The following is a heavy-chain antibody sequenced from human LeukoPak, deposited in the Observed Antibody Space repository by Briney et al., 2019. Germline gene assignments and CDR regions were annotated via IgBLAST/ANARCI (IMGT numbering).Heavy chain of an antibody. D-gene: IGHD2-15*01. V-gene: IGHV3-21*01. J-gene: IGHJ4*02. CDR2: ISSSSSYI. Sequence: GGSLRLSCAASGFNFSTYWMTWVRQAPGKGLEWVSSISSSSSYIYYADSVKGRFTISRDNAKNSLYLQMNSLRAEDTAVYYCARDRYCSGGSCYYFDYWGQGTLVTVSS. CDR3: ARDRYCSGGSCYYFDY. CDR1: GFNFSTYW.